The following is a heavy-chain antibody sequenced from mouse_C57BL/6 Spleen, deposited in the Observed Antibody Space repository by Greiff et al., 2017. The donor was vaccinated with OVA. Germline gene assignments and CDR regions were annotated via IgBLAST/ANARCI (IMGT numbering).Heavy chain of an antibody. Sequence: EVQLVESGGGLVQPGGSLSLSCAASGFTFTDYYMSWVRQPPGKALEWLGFIRNKTNGYTTEYSASVKGRFTISRDNSQSILYLQMNARRADDSATYYYSRWDNGYAMDYWGQGTSVTVSS. CDR1: GFTFTDYY. CDR3: SRWDNGYAMDY. V-gene: IGHV7-3*01. D-gene: IGHD1-3*01. J-gene: IGHJ4*01. CDR2: IRNKTNGYTT.